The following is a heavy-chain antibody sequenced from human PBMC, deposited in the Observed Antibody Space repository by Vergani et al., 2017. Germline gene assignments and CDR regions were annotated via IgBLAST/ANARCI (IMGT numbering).Heavy chain of an antibody. CDR3: ARFYSSGWYWFDP. Sequence: EVQLVESGGGLVQPGGSLRLSCAASGFTVSSNYMSWVRQAPGKGLEWVSVIYRGGSTYYADSVKGRFTISRDNSKNTLYLQMNSLRAEDTAVYYCARFYSSGWYWFDPWGQGTLVTVSS. J-gene: IGHJ5*02. D-gene: IGHD6-19*01. CDR2: IYRGGST. V-gene: IGHV3-66*02. CDR1: GFTVSSNY.